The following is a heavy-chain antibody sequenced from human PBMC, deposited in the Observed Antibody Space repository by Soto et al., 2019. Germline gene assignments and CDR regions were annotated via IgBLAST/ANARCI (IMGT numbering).Heavy chain of an antibody. Sequence: EVQLLESGGGLVQLGGSRRLSCAASGFTFSSYAMSWVRQAAGKGLEWVSTISDSGSTYYADSVKGRFTISRDISKNTRYVQMRSLRAEDTAVYYCAKGGEGYCSGTSCLYHMDAWGKGTMVTVSS. D-gene: IGHD2-15*01. CDR3: AKGGEGYCSGTSCLYHMDA. CDR2: ISDSGST. CDR1: GFTFSSYA. J-gene: IGHJ6*03. V-gene: IGHV3-23*01.